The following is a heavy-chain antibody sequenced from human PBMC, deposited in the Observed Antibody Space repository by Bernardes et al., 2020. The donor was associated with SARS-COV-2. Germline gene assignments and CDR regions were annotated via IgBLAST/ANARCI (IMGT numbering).Heavy chain of an antibody. CDR3: AREVSNSWNY. CDR1: GFTFTSYA. D-gene: IGHD2-2*01. CDR2: LSGGCGDT. V-gene: IGHV3-23*01. J-gene: IGHJ4*02. Sequence: GGSLRLSCAASGFTFTSYAMSWVRPAPGTGLEWVSSLSGGCGDTYYADSVKGRFTISGDYSKSTLFLQMGSLRPEDTAVYYCAREVSNSWNYWGQGTLVTVSS.